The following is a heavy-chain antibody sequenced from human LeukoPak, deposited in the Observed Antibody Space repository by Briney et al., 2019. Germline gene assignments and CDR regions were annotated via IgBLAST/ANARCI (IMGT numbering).Heavy chain of an antibody. J-gene: IGHJ6*02. D-gene: IGHD3-10*01. CDR1: GYTFTSYD. CDR2: MNPNSGNT. CDR3: ARYNGRTSHWPYYYYGMDV. V-gene: IGHV1-8*01. Sequence: GASVKVSYKASGYTFTSYDINWVRRATGQGLEWMGWMNPNSGNTGYAQKFQGRVTMTRNTSISTAYMELSSLRSEDTAVYYCARYNGRTSHWPYYYYGMDVWGQGTTVTVSS.